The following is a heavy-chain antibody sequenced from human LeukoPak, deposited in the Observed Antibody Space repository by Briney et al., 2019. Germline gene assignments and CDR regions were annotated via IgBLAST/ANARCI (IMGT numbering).Heavy chain of an antibody. CDR2: IYYSGST. J-gene: IGHJ6*03. CDR1: GGSISSYY. Sequence: SETLSLTCTVSGGSISSYYWSWIRQPPGKGLEWIGYIYYSGSTNYNPSLKSRVTISVDTSKNQFSLKLSSVTAADTAVYYCARMGLSGGYHYYYYMDVWGKGTTVTVSS. D-gene: IGHD2-15*01. V-gene: IGHV4-59*01. CDR3: ARMGLSGGYHYYYYMDV.